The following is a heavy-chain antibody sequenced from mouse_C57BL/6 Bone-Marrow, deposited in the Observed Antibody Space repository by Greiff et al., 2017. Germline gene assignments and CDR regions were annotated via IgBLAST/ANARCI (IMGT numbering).Heavy chain of an antibody. Sequence: QVQLQQSGAELARPGASVKLSCKASGYTFTSYGISWVKQRTGQGLEWIGEIYPRSGNTYYNEKFKGKDTLTADKSSSTAYMELRSLTSEDSAVYFCARRRRGGPLFDYWGQGTTLPVSS. CDR3: ARRRRGGPLFDY. CDR1: GYTFTSYG. V-gene: IGHV1-81*01. CDR2: IYPRSGNT. J-gene: IGHJ2*01.